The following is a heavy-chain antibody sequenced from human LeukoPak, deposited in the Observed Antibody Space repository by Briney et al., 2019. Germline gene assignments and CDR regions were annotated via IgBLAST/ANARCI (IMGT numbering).Heavy chain of an antibody. Sequence: GESLKISCKGSGYSFTSYWIGWVRQMPGKGLEWMGIIYSPSFQGQVTISADKSISTAYLQWSSLKASDTAMYYCARHDGYFDYWGQGTLVTVSS. D-gene: IGHD5-24*01. J-gene: IGHJ4*02. CDR2: IY. CDR1: GYSFTSYW. V-gene: IGHV5-51*01. CDR3: ARHDGYFDY.